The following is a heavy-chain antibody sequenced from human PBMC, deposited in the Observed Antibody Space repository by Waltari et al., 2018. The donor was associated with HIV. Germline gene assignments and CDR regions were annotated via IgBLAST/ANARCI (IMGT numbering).Heavy chain of an antibody. CDR3: ARRYNWNDDPGFDY. V-gene: IGHV3-74*01. CDR1: GFTFSSYW. D-gene: IGHD1-1*01. Sequence: EVQLVESGGGLVQPGGSLRLSCAASGFTFSSYWMHWVRQATGKGLVWVSRINSDGSSTSYADSVKGRFTISRDNAKNTLYLQMNSLRAEDTAVYYCARRYNWNDDPGFDYWGQGTLVTVSS. J-gene: IGHJ4*02. CDR2: INSDGSST.